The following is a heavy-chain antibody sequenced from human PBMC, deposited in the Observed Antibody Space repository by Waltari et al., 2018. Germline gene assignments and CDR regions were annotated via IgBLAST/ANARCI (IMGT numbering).Heavy chain of an antibody. Sequence: QVQLVQSGAEVKKPGASVKVSCKASGYTFTGYYMHWVRTAPGQGLEWMGRINPNSGGTNYAQKLQGRVTMTRDTSISTAYMELSRLRSDDTAVYYCARDPIIAVAGKNGIDYWGQGTLVTVSS. J-gene: IGHJ4*02. CDR3: ARDPIIAVAGKNGIDY. CDR1: GYTFTGYY. D-gene: IGHD6-19*01. CDR2: INPNSGGT. V-gene: IGHV1-2*06.